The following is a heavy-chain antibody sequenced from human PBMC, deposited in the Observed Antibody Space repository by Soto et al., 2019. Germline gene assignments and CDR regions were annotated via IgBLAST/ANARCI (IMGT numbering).Heavy chain of an antibody. V-gene: IGHV1-24*01. CDR3: ATKVLDEYGDYGYFDY. J-gene: IGHJ4*02. CDR2: FDPEDGET. CDR1: GYTLTELS. Sequence: ASVKVSCKVSGYTLTELSMHWVRQAPGKGLEWMGGFDPEDGETIYAQKFQGRVIMTEDTATDTAYMELSSLRSEDTAAYYCATKVLDEYGDYGYFDYWGQGPLVTVS. D-gene: IGHD4-17*01.